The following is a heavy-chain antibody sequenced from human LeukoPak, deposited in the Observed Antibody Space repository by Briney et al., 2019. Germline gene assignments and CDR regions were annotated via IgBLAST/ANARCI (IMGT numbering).Heavy chain of an antibody. CDR3: ARAKGLLLWFGESPPYYYGMDV. V-gene: IGHV4-30-2*01. CDR2: IYHSGST. Sequence: PSETLSLTCAVSGGSISSGGYSWSWIRQPPGKGLEWIGYIYHSGSTYYNPSLKSRVTISVDRSKNQFSLKLSSVTAADTAVYYCARAKGLLLWFGESPPYYYGMDVWGQGPRSPSP. J-gene: IGHJ6*02. D-gene: IGHD3-10*01. CDR1: GGSISSGGYS.